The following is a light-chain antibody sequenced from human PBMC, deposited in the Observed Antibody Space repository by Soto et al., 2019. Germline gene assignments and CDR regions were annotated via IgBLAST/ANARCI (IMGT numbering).Light chain of an antibody. J-gene: IGKJ5*01. Sequence: ESMLTQSPATLSLSPGERATLSCRASQSVRSYLAWYQQKPGQAPRLLIYDASNRAPGIPARFSGSGSGTDFPLPVSSLVPDDFAVYYCQQRSSWPRITLGQGTRLDIK. CDR3: QQRSSWPRIT. CDR1: QSVRSY. V-gene: IGKV3-11*01. CDR2: DAS.